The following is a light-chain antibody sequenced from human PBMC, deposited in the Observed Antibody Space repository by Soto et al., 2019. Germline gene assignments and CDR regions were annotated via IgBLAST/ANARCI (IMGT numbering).Light chain of an antibody. Sequence: DVVMTQSPLSLPVTLGQPASISCRSSQSLVYSDGNTYLNWFQQRPGQSPRRLIYKVSNRDSGVPDRFSGSGSGTDFTLKISTVEPEDVGVYYCMQGTHLYTFGQGTKLEIK. CDR2: KVS. V-gene: IGKV2-30*01. CDR1: QSLVYSDGNTY. CDR3: MQGTHLYT. J-gene: IGKJ2*01.